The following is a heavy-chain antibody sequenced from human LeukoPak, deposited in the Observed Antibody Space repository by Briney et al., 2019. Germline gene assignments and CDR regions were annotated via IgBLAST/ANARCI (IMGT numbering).Heavy chain of an antibody. Sequence: GGSLRLSCAGSGFTFSSYSIHWVRQAPGKGLEWVAVISYDGSNKYYADSVKGRFTISRDNSKNTLYLQMNSLRAEDTAVYYCASQYMIVEPPGDYWGQGTLVTVSS. CDR1: GFTFSSYS. J-gene: IGHJ4*02. CDR3: ASQYMIVEPPGDY. V-gene: IGHV3-30*03. D-gene: IGHD3-22*01. CDR2: ISYDGSNK.